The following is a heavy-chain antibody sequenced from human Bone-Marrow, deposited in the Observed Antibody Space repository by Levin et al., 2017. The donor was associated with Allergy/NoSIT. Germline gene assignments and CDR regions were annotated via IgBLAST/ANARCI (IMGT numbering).Heavy chain of an antibody. CDR1: GDSLFSNGVA. J-gene: IGHJ4*02. D-gene: IGHD1-26*01. CDR3: TRGRDSAFDN. V-gene: IGHV6-1*01. CDR2: TYYTSKWNI. Sequence: SCAISGDSLFSNGVAWNWIRQSPSRGLEWLGRTYYTSKWNIDYAESVRGRININSDTSKNQFFLQLSAVSPEDTAVYYCTRGRDSAFDNWDQGTLVTVSS.